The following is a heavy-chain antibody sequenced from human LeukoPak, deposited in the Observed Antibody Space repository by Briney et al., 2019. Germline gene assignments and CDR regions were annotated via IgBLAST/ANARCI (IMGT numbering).Heavy chain of an antibody. Sequence: ASVKVSCKASGYTFTGYYMHWVRQAPGQGLEWMGWINPNTGGTNYAQKFQGRVTMTRDTTISTAYMELSRLTSDDTAVYYCASYPRYSSSPPFDYWRQGTLVAVSS. CDR1: GYTFTGYY. V-gene: IGHV1-2*02. J-gene: IGHJ4*02. CDR3: ASYPRYSSSPPFDY. D-gene: IGHD6-19*01. CDR2: INPNTGGT.